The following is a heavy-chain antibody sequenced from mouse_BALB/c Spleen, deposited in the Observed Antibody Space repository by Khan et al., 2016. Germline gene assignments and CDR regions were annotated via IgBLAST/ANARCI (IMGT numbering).Heavy chain of an antibody. J-gene: IGHJ1*01. CDR3: AKNGHYYGSRRYFDV. V-gene: IGHV2-5*01. D-gene: IGHD1-1*01. CDR1: GFSLTSYG. Sequence: QVQLKESGPGLVQPSQSLSITCTVSGFSLTSYGVHWVRQSPGKGLEWLGVIWRGGSTDYNAAFMSRLSITKDNSKSQVFFKMNSLQADDTAIYYCAKNGHYYGSRRYFDVWGAGTTVTVSS. CDR2: IWRGGST.